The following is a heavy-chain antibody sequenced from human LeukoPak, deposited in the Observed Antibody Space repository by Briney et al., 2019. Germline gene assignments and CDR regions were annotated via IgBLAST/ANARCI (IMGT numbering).Heavy chain of an antibody. CDR1: GYTFTGYY. D-gene: IGHD4-17*01. Sequence: ASVKVSCKASGYTFTGYYMHWVRQAPGQGLEWMGWISAYNGNTNYAQKLQGRVTMTTDTSTSTAYMELRSLRSDDTAVYYCAREGDYVGSDYWGQGTLVTVSS. CDR3: AREGDYVGSDY. J-gene: IGHJ4*02. CDR2: ISAYNGNT. V-gene: IGHV1-18*04.